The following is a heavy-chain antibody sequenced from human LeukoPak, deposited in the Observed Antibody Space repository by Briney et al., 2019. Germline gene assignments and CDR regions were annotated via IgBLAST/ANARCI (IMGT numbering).Heavy chain of an antibody. V-gene: IGHV3-11*01. CDR1: GVTFEDYY. Sequence: GGTLSLSCTGSGVTFEDYYLSWIRQAPGKGLEWISYVSSTGGDKFYADPVKGRFTISRDNARNSVYMEMNDLIAEDTAFYYCARGENGSFDRWGQGTLVIVSS. D-gene: IGHD3-10*01. CDR2: VSSTGGDK. CDR3: ARGENGSFDR. J-gene: IGHJ4*02.